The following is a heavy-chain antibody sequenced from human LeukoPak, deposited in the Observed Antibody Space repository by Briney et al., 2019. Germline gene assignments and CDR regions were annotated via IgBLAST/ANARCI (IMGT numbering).Heavy chain of an antibody. J-gene: IGHJ3*02. V-gene: IGHV4-38-2*02. Sequence: SETLSLTCTVSGYSITSGYYWGWIRQPPGKGLEWIGSLYHSGSTYYNPSLKSRVTISVDTSKNQFSLKLSSVTAADTAVYYCARVGYYYDSSGYYSPDAFDIWGQGTMVTVSS. CDR3: ARVGYYYDSSGYYSPDAFDI. D-gene: IGHD3-22*01. CDR1: GYSITSGYY. CDR2: LYHSGST.